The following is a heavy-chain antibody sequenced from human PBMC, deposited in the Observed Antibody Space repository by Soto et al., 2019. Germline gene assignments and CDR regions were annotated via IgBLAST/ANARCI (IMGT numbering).Heavy chain of an antibody. CDR2: ISSSSSTI. CDR3: ATYKYYYYYYGMDV. CDR1: GFTFSSYS. J-gene: IGHJ6*02. V-gene: IGHV3-48*02. D-gene: IGHD1-1*01. Sequence: PGGSLRLSCAASGFTFSSYSMNWVRQAPGKGLEWVSYISSSSSTIYYADSVKGRFTISRDNAKNSLYLQMNSLRDEDTAVYYCATYKYYYYYYGMDVWGQGTTVTVSS.